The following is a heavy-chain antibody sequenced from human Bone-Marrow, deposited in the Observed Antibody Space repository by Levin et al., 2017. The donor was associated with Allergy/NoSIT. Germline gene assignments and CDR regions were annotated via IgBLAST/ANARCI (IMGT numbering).Heavy chain of an antibody. D-gene: IGHD3-16*01. Sequence: GESLKISCKASGYTFTGYYMHWVRQAPGQGLEWMGWINPNSGGTNYAQKFQGRVTMTRDTSISTAYMELSRLRSDDTAVYYCARDLYQYYYYGMDVWGQGTTVTVSS. CDR3: ARDLYQYYYYGMDV. V-gene: IGHV1-2*02. CDR2: INPNSGGT. J-gene: IGHJ6*02. CDR1: GYTFTGYY.